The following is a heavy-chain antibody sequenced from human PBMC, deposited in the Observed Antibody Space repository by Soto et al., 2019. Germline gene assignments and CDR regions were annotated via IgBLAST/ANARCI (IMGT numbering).Heavy chain of an antibody. D-gene: IGHD6-25*01. CDR2: IYSGGYT. Sequence: EVQLVESGGGLIQPGGSLRLSCAVSGFTVSNNYMSWVRQAPGKGLEGVSVIYSGGYTAYGDSVKGRFTISRDNSKNQQKPTMNSLGADPRAVFYWATQRGGGGYWGQGTLVTVSS. CDR1: GFTVSNNY. V-gene: IGHV3-53*01. CDR3: ATQRGGGGY. J-gene: IGHJ4*02.